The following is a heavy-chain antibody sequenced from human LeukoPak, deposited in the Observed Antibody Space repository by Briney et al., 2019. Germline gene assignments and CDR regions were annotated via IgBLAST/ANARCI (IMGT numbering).Heavy chain of an antibody. V-gene: IGHV3-48*03. CDR2: ISSTGSTI. CDR1: GFTFSRYE. CDR3: ARGVVPAACFDY. D-gene: IGHD2-2*01. J-gene: IGHJ4*02. Sequence: GGSLRLSCAASGFTFSRYEMNWVRQAPGKGLEWVSYISSTGSTIYYADSVKGRFTISRDNSKNTLYLQMNSLRAEDTAVYYCARGVVPAACFDYWGQGTLVTVSS.